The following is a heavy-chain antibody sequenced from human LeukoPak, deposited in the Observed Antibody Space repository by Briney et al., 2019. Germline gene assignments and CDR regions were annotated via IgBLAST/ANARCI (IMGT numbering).Heavy chain of an antibody. D-gene: IGHD3-10*02. CDR2: FDPEDGET. CDR1: GYTFTSYY. J-gene: IGHJ3*02. V-gene: IGHV1-24*01. CDR3: ATDLPPYYYVRGTPFDI. Sequence: ASVKVSCKASGYTFTSYYMHWVRQAPGQGLEWMGGFDPEDGETIYAQKFQGRVTMTEDTSTDTAYMELSSLRSEDTAVYYCATDLPPYYYVRGTPFDIWGQGTMVTVSS.